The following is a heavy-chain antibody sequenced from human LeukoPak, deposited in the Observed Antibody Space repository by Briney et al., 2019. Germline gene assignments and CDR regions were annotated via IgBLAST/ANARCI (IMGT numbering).Heavy chain of an antibody. CDR3: TRYTGYRSTH. V-gene: IGHV3-49*04. Sequence: GGSLRLSCTASGFTFGDYAMSWVRQAPGKGLEWVGFIRSKAYGGTTEYAASVKGRFIISRDDSKSIAYLQMNSLKTEDTAVYYCTRYTGYRSTHWGRGTLVTVSS. CDR2: IRSKAYGGTT. D-gene: IGHD6-19*01. J-gene: IGHJ4*02. CDR1: GFTFGDYA.